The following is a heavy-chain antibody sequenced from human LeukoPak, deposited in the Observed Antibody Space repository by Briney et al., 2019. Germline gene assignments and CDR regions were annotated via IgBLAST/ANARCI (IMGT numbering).Heavy chain of an antibody. CDR1: GYSISSGYY. Sequence: KPSETLSLTCAVSGYSISSGYYWGWIRQPPGKGLEWIGSIYHSGSTYYNPSLKSRVTISVDTSKNQFSLKLSSVTAADTAVYYCARLICGGDCYLTLYYYYYMDVWGKGTTVTVSS. V-gene: IGHV4-38-2*01. CDR3: ARLICGGDCYLTLYYYYYMDV. J-gene: IGHJ6*03. D-gene: IGHD2-21*01. CDR2: IYHSGST.